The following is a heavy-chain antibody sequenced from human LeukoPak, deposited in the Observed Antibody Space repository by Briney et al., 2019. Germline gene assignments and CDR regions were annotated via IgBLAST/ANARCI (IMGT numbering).Heavy chain of an antibody. J-gene: IGHJ4*02. CDR3: AQVSSGLGPLRDY. V-gene: IGHV4-34*01. D-gene: IGHD1-26*01. CDR1: GGSFSGYY. CDR2: ISHSGGT. Sequence: PSETLSLTCAVYGGSFSGYYWHWIRQPPGKGLEWIGEISHSGGTKYNPSLKSRVTISVDTSKTQFSLKLSSVTAADTAVYYCAQVSSGLGPLRDYWGQGTLVTVSS.